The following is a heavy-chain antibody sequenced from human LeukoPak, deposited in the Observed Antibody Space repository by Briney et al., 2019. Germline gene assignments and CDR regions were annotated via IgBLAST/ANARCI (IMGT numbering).Heavy chain of an antibody. V-gene: IGHV3-23*01. CDR2: ISDSGGST. D-gene: IGHD5-18*01. CDR3: VKSPIRRYSFGYADY. CDR1: VFTFNSYA. Sequence: PGGSLRLSCAASVFTFNSYAMSWVRQARGKGLECVSGISDSGGSTYYADSVKGRFTISRDNSKNTLYLQMNSLSAEETAVYYCVKSPIRRYSFGYADYWGQGTLVTVSS. J-gene: IGHJ4*02.